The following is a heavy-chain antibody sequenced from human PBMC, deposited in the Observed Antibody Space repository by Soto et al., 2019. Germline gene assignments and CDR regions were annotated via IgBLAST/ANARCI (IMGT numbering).Heavy chain of an antibody. V-gene: IGHV3-33*01. CDR2: IWYDGSNK. J-gene: IGHJ6*03. D-gene: IGHD2-2*01. CDR1: GFTFISYG. Sequence: PGGSLRLSCAASGFTFISYGMHWVRQAPCKGLEWVAVIWYDGSNKYYADSVKGRFTISRDNSKNTLNLQMNSLRAEDTAVYYCARGCSSTSCPPEGYYYYYMDVWGKGTTVTVSS. CDR3: ARGCSSTSCPPEGYYYYYMDV.